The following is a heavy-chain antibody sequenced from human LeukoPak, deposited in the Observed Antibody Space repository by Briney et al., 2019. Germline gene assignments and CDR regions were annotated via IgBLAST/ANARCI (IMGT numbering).Heavy chain of an antibody. CDR2: IYHSGST. Sequence: SETLSLTCTVSGYSISSGYYWGWIRPPPGKGLEWIGSIYHSGSTYYNPSLKSRVTISVDTSKNQFSLKLSSVTAADTAVYYCARVTDWNDLDYWGPGTLVTVSS. CDR1: GYSISSGYY. CDR3: ARVTDWNDLDY. D-gene: IGHD1-1*01. J-gene: IGHJ4*02. V-gene: IGHV4-38-2*02.